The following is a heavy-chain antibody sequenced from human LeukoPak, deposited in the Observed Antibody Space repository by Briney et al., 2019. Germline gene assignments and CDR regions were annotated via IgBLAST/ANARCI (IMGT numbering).Heavy chain of an antibody. CDR1: GFTFSSYS. V-gene: IGHV3-21*01. CDR3: ARDRYYYDSSGYYFEAYYYYGMDV. Sequence: PGGSLRLSCAASGFTFSSYSMNWVRQAPGKGLEWVSSISSSSSYIYYADSVKGRFTISRDNAKNSLYLQMSSLRAEDTAVYYCARDRYYYDSSGYYFEAYYYYGMDVWGQGTTVTVSS. J-gene: IGHJ6*02. CDR2: ISSSSSYI. D-gene: IGHD3-22*01.